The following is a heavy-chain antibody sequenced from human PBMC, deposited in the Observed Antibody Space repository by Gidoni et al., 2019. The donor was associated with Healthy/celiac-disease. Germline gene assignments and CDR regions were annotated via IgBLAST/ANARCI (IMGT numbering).Heavy chain of an antibody. Sequence: VQLVESGGGLVKPGGSLRLSCAASGFASSSFSMNWVRQAPGKGLEWVSSISSSSSYINYADSVKGRFTISRDNAKNSLYLQMNSLRAEDTAVYYCARSNWGSLNWFDPWGQGTLVTVSS. CDR2: ISSSSSYI. V-gene: IGHV3-21*01. J-gene: IGHJ5*02. CDR3: ARSNWGSLNWFDP. D-gene: IGHD7-27*01. CDR1: GFASSSFS.